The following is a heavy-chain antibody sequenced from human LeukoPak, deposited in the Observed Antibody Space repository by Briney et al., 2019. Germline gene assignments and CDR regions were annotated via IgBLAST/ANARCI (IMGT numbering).Heavy chain of an antibody. D-gene: IGHD5-24*01. CDR1: GFTFSSYA. J-gene: IGHJ4*02. V-gene: IGHV3-23*01. CDR2: ISGSGGST. CDR3: AKSPKEMATNYFDY. Sequence: TGGSLRLSCAASGFTFSSYAMSWVRQAPGKGLEWVSAISGSGGSTYYADSVKGRFNISRDNSKNTLYLQMNSLRAEDTAVYYCAKSPKEMATNYFDYWGQGTLVTVSS.